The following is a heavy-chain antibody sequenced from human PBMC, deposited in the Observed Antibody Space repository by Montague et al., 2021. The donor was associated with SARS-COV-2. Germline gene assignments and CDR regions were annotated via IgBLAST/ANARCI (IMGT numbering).Heavy chain of an antibody. CDR1: GGSFSGYY. V-gene: IGHV4-34*01. J-gene: IGHJ6*02. Sequence: SETLSLTCAVYGGSFSGYYWSWIRQPPGKGLEWIGEINHSGSTNXNPSLKGRVTISVDTSKNQFSLKLSSVTAADTAVYYCARGRLILLWFGELLSGGDYYGMDVWGQGTTVTVSS. D-gene: IGHD3-10*01. CDR3: ARGRLILLWFGELLSGGDYYGMDV. CDR2: INHSGST.